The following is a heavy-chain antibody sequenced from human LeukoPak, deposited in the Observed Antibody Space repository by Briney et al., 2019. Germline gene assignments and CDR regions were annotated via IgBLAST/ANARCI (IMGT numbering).Heavy chain of an antibody. CDR1: GFTFSSYD. V-gene: IGHV3-13*04. Sequence: VGSLCPSRAASGFTFSSYDMHWVRQATGKGLEWVSAIGTAGDTYYPGSVKGRFTISRENAKNSLYLQMNSLRAGDTAVYYCAKAGYPDGMDLWGQGTTVTVSS. J-gene: IGHJ6*02. CDR3: AKAGYPDGMDL. D-gene: IGHD1-1*01. CDR2: IGTAGDT.